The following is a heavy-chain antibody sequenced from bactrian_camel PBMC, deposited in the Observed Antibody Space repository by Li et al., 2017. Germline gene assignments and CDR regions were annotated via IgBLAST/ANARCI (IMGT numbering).Heavy chain of an antibody. CDR3: VRPGENGGTFGY. Sequence: VQLVESGGGSVQAGGSLRLSCVASEYSPRCMAWFRQAPGKERERVAAITTGDGTTTYADSAKGRFTISRDNAKNTVYLQMNSLKPEYTAVYYCVRPGENGGTFGYWGQGTQVTVS. J-gene: IGHJ6*01. V-gene: IGHV3S66*01. CDR2: ITTGDGTT. CDR1: EYSPRC. D-gene: IGHD6*01.